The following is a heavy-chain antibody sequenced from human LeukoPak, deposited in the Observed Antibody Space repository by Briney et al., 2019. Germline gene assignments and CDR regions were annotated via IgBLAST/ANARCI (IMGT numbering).Heavy chain of an antibody. V-gene: IGHV3-48*04. CDR1: GFTFSSYS. D-gene: IGHD2-2*01. Sequence: GGSLRLSCAASGFTFSSYSMNWVRQAPGKGLEWVSYISSSSSTIYYADSVKGRFTISRGNAKDSLYLQMNSLRAEDTAVYYCARAAYCSSTSCYGSDIWGQGTMVTVSS. J-gene: IGHJ3*02. CDR2: ISSSSSTI. CDR3: ARAAYCSSTSCYGSDI.